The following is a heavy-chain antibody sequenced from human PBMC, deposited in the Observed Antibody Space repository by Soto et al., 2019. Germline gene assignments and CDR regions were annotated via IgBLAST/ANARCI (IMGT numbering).Heavy chain of an antibody. CDR3: ARDLRRYYYDSSGYFDY. Sequence: PXETLSLSCAVSGCSISSSNWWSWVRQPPGKGLEWIGEIYHSGSTNYNPSLKSRVTISVDKSKNQFSLKLSSVTAADTAVYYCARDLRRYYYDSSGYFDYWGRGPWSPSPQ. D-gene: IGHD3-22*01. V-gene: IGHV4-4*02. CDR1: GCSISSSNW. CDR2: IYHSGST. J-gene: IGHJ4*02.